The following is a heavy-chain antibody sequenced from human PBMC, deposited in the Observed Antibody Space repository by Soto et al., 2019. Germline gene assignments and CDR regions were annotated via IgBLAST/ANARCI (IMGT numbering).Heavy chain of an antibody. V-gene: IGHV3-9*01. CDR3: AKARRPYDFWSGYCDY. Sequence: EVQLVESGGGLVQPGRSLRLSCAASGFTFDDYARHWVRQAPGKGLEWVSGISRNSGSIGYADSVKGRFTISRDNAKNSLYLQMNSLRAEDTALYYCAKARRPYDFWSGYCDYWGQGTLVTVSS. J-gene: IGHJ4*02. D-gene: IGHD3-3*01. CDR2: ISRNSGSI. CDR1: GFTFDDYA.